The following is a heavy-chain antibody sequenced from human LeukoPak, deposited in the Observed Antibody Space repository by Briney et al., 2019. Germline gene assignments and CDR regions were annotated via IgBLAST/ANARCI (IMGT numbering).Heavy chain of an antibody. CDR1: GFTFSSYW. J-gene: IGHJ4*02. Sequence: GGSLRLSCAASGFTFSSYWMSWVRQAPGKGLEWVANIKQDGSEKYYVDSVKGRFTISRDNAKNSLYLQMNSLRAEDMALYYCAKSPNSYGTYYFDYWGQGTLVTVSS. D-gene: IGHD5-18*01. CDR3: AKSPNSYGTYYFDY. V-gene: IGHV3-7*03. CDR2: IKQDGSEK.